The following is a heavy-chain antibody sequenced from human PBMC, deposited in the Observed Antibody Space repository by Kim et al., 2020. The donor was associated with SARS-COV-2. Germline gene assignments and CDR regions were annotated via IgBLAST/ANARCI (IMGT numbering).Heavy chain of an antibody. CDR3: ARVPLRFLEWAPFDY. CDR2: ISYDGSNK. CDR1: GFTFSSYG. D-gene: IGHD3-3*01. J-gene: IGHJ4*02. V-gene: IGHV3-30*03. Sequence: GGSLRLSCAASGFTFSSYGMHWVRQAPGKGLEWVAVISYDGSNKYYADSVKGRFTISRDNSKNTLYLQMNSLRAEDTAVYYCARVPLRFLEWAPFDYWGQGTLVTVSS.